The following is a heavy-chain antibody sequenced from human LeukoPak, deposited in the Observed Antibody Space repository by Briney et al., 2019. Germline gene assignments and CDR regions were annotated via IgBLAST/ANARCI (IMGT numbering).Heavy chain of an antibody. V-gene: IGHV3-23*01. CDR3: AKGDFGGYIDY. D-gene: IGHD2-21*01. CDR1: GYTFSSYA. Sequence: GGSLRLSCAASGYTFSSYAVSWVRQAPGKGLEWVSAISGSGGSTYYADSVKGRFTISRDNSKNTLYLQMNSLRAEDTAVYYCAKGDFGGYIDYWGQGTLVTVSS. CDR2: ISGSGGST. J-gene: IGHJ4*02.